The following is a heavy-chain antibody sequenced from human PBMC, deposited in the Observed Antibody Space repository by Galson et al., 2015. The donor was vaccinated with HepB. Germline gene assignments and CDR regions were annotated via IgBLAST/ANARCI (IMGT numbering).Heavy chain of an antibody. CDR1: GHSFTSYW. J-gene: IGHJ4*02. Sequence: QSGAEVKKPGESLKISCKTSGHSFTSYWIAWVRQLPGKGLEWMGIIYPSDSYTNYSPSFQGHVTISADKSISTAYLQWSSLKASDTAMYYCARQRDYASPRIDYWGQGILVTVSS. V-gene: IGHV5-51*01. D-gene: IGHD4-17*01. CDR2: IYPSDSYT. CDR3: ARQRDYASPRIDY.